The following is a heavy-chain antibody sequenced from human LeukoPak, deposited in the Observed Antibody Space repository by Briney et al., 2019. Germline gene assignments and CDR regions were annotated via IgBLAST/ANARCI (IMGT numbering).Heavy chain of an antibody. J-gene: IGHJ5*02. CDR2: ISYDGSKK. CDR1: EFTFSTYA. V-gene: IGHV3-30*04. CDR3: ARSGSSWYSGWFDP. D-gene: IGHD6-13*01. Sequence: GGSLRLSCAASEFTFSTYAMHWVRQAPGKGLEWVAVISYDGSKKYYSDSVKGRFTISRDNSKNTLFLQMNSLRAEDTAVYSCARSGSSWYSGWFDPWGQGTLVTVSS.